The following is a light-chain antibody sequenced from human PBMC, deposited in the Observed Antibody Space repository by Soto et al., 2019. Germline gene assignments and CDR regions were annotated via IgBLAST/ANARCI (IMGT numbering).Light chain of an antibody. CDR2: DVS. CDR1: ASDVGDYNY. CDR3: SSYTSTRTHVI. V-gene: IGLV2-14*01. Sequence: QSVLTQPASVSGSPGQSITISCTATASDVGDYNYVSWFQRYPGKAPKLMIYDVSNRPSGVSNRFSGSKSGNTASLTISGLQAEDEADYYCSSYTSTRTHVIFGGGTKVTFL. J-gene: IGLJ2*01.